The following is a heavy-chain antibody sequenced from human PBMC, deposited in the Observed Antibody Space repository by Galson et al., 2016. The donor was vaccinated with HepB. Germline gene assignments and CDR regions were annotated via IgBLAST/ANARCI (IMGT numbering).Heavy chain of an antibody. V-gene: IGHV3-23*01. CDR1: GFSISIYS. CDR3: AKISLVGYYSDWGGSFDI. CDR2: IRGSGTGT. D-gene: IGHD6-19*01. J-gene: IGHJ3*02. Sequence: SLRLSCAASGFSISIYSMNWVRQAPGKGLEWVSAIRGSGTGTSYTDSVKGRFTISRDNSKNTLYLEMNSLRAEDAAVYYCAKISLVGYYSDWGGSFDIWGRGTMVTVSS.